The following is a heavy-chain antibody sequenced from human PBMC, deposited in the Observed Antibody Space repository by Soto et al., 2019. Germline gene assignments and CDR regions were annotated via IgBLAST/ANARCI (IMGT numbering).Heavy chain of an antibody. Sequence: QVQLQESGPGLVKPSETLSLTCTVSGGSVSSGSYYWSWIRQPPGKGLEWIGYIYYSGSTNYNPSLKSRVTISVDTSKNQFSLKLSSVTAADTAVYYCARGGEGGYSYGYNYYYGMDVWGQGTTVTVSS. D-gene: IGHD5-18*01. J-gene: IGHJ6*02. V-gene: IGHV4-61*01. CDR1: GGSVSSGSYY. CDR3: ARGGEGGYSYGYNYYYGMDV. CDR2: IYYSGST.